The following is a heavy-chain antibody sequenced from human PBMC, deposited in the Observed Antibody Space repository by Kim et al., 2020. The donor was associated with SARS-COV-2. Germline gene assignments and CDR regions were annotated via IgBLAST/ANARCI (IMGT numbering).Heavy chain of an antibody. CDR2: ISYDGSNQ. V-gene: IGHV3-30*18. J-gene: IGHJ4*02. CDR3: AKDVSGYFGSGSNS. Sequence: GGSLRLSCAASGFTFTSYGMHWVRQAPGKGLEWVAIISYDGSNQYYADSGKGRFIISRDNSKNTVYLQMNSLRTEYTAMYFCAKDVSGYFGSGSNSWGQG. D-gene: IGHD3-10*01. CDR1: GFTFTSYG.